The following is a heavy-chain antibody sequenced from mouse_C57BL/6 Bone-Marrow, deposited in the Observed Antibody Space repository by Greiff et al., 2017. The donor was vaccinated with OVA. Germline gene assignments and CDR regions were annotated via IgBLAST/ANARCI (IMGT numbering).Heavy chain of an antibody. CDR2: INPYNGGT. Sequence: EVQLQQSGPVLVKPGASVKMSCKASGYTFTDYYMNWVKQSHGKSLEWIGVINPYNGGTSYNQKFKGKATLTVDKSSSTAYMELNSLTSEDSAVDYCARDVFYYAMDYWGQGTSVTVSS. J-gene: IGHJ4*01. V-gene: IGHV1-19*01. CDR3: ARDVFYYAMDY. CDR1: GYTFTDYY.